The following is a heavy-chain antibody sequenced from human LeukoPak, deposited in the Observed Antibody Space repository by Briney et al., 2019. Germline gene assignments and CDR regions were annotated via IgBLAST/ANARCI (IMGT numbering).Heavy chain of an antibody. J-gene: IGHJ4*02. Sequence: SETLSLTCTVSGDSISSYYWGWIRQPPGKGLEWIGNIYHSGITYYNLYNPSLKSRVIISVDTSKNHFSLKLSSVTAADTAVYFCATLLSSSYYFDYWGQGTLVTVSS. CDR1: GDSISSYY. CDR2: IYHSGIT. V-gene: IGHV4-59*04. CDR3: ATLLSSSYYFDY. D-gene: IGHD3-10*02.